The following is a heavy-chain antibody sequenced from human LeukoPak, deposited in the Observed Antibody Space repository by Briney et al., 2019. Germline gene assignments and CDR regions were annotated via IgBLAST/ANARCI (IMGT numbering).Heavy chain of an antibody. Sequence: LQTLSLTCAVYGGSLSGYYWSWIRHPPGQGLEWIGEINHSGSTNYHPSLKSQVTISVDTSKHQFSLKLSSVTAADTAVYYCARKDGSGRNYYYMDVWGKGTTVTVSS. V-gene: IGHV4-34*01. CDR3: ARKDGSGRNYYYMDV. CDR1: GGSLSGYY. D-gene: IGHD3-10*01. J-gene: IGHJ6*03. CDR2: INHSGST.